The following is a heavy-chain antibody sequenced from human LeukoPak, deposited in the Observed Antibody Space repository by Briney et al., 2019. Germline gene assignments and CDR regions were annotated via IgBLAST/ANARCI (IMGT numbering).Heavy chain of an antibody. D-gene: IGHD3-3*01. CDR3: ARDLYDSWSGYSHDY. CDR1: GYTFTGYY. V-gene: IGHV1-2*06. Sequence: ASVKVSCKASGYTFTGYYMHWVRQAPGQGLEWMGRINPNSGDTDYAQKFQGRVTMTRDTSISTAYLELSRLRSDDTAVYYCARDLYDSWSGYSHDYWGQGTLVTVSS. CDR2: INPNSGDT. J-gene: IGHJ4*02.